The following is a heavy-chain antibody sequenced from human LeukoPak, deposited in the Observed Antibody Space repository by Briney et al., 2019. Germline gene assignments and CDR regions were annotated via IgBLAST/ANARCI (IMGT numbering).Heavy chain of an antibody. CDR3: ARESRGIGGVGDAFDI. V-gene: IGHV1-46*01. Sequence: ASVKVSCKASGYTFTSYYMHWVRQAPGQGLEWMGIINPSGGSTSYAQKFQGRVTMTRDMSTSTVYMELSSLRSEDTAVYYCARESRGIGGVGDAFDIWGQGTMVTVSS. CDR2: INPSGGST. CDR1: GYTFTSYY. D-gene: IGHD2-8*02. J-gene: IGHJ3*02.